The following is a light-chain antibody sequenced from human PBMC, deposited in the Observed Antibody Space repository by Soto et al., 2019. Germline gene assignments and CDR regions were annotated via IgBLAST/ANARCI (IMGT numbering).Light chain of an antibody. V-gene: IGLV2-14*01. CDR1: SSDVGGYHY. J-gene: IGLJ3*02. CDR3: SSYTSSSTPWV. CDR2: EVS. Sequence: QSVLTQPASVSGSPGQSITISCTGTSSDVGGYHYVSWYQQHPGKAPKFMIYEVSNRPSGVSNRFSGSKSGNTASLPISGLQAEDEADYYCSSYTSSSTPWVFGGGTKLTVL.